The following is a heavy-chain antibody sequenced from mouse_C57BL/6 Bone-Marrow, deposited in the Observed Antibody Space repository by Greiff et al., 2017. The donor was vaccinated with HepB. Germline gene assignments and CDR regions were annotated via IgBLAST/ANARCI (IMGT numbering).Heavy chain of an antibody. CDR3: VGFTTVVGDYYAMDY. CDR1: GFTFNTYA. Sequence: EVMLVESGGGLVQPKGSLKLSCAASGFTFNTYAMHWVRQAPGKGLEWVARIRSKSSNYATYYADSVKDRFTISRDDSQSMLYLQMNNLKTEDTAMYYCVGFTTVVGDYYAMDYWGQGTSVTVSS. D-gene: IGHD1-1*01. V-gene: IGHV10-3*01. CDR2: IRSKSSNYAT. J-gene: IGHJ4*01.